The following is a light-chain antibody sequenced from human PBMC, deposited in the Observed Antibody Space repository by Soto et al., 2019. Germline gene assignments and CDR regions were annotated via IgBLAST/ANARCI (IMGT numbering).Light chain of an antibody. CDR3: QQYNSAPPGT. CDR2: AAS. CDR1: QGISNY. J-gene: IGKJ1*01. V-gene: IGKV1-27*01. Sequence: DIQMTQSPSSLSASVGDRVTITCRASQGISNYLAWYQQKPGKVPKLLIYAASTLQSGVPSRFSGSGSGTDFTLTISSLQHEDVATYYCQQYNSAPPGTFGQGTKVEIK.